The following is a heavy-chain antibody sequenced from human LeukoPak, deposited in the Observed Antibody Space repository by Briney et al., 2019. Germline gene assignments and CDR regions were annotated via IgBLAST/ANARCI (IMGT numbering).Heavy chain of an antibody. V-gene: IGHV3-21*01. D-gene: IGHD3-16*02. Sequence: GGSLRLSCAASGFTFSSYSMNWVRQAPGKGLEWVSSISSSSSYIYYADSVKGRFTISRDNAKNSLYLQMNSLRAEDTAVYYCARDKNYDYVWGSYRRPQMDVWGQGTTVTVSS. CDR3: ARDKNYDYVWGSYRRPQMDV. CDR1: GFTFSSYS. CDR2: ISSSSSYI. J-gene: IGHJ6*02.